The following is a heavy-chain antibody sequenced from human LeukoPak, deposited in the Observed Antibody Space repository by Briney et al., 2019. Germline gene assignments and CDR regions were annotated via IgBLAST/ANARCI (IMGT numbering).Heavy chain of an antibody. V-gene: IGHV1-46*01. CDR3: ARVCRVNYFDY. CDR2: INPSGGST. J-gene: IGHJ4*02. Sequence: ASVKVSCKASGYTFTSYYMHWVRHAPGQGLEWMGVINPSGGSTSYAQKFQGRVTMTRDMSTSTVYMELSSLRSEDTAVYYCARVCRVNYFDYWGQGTLVTVSS. CDR1: GYTFTSYY. D-gene: IGHD2-15*01.